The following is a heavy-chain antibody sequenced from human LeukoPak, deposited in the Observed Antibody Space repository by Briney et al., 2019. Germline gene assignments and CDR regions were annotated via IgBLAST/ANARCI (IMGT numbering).Heavy chain of an antibody. Sequence: SETLSLTCTVSGGSISSGDYYWSWIRQPPGKGLEWIGYIYYSGSTYYNPSLKSRVTISVDTSKNQFSLKLSSVTAADTAVYYCAKCMVVVAATAPFDYWGQGTLVTVSS. CDR1: GGSISSGDYY. V-gene: IGHV4-30-4*08. D-gene: IGHD2-15*01. J-gene: IGHJ4*02. CDR2: IYYSGST. CDR3: AKCMVVVAATAPFDY.